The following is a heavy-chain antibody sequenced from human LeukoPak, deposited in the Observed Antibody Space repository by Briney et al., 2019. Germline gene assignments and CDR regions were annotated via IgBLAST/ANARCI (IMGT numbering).Heavy chain of an antibody. CDR2: ISSSSSYI. J-gene: IGHJ4*02. CDR1: GFTFSSYS. CDR3: ARASFDSGSYFFY. V-gene: IGHV3-21*01. Sequence: GGSLRLSCAASGFTFSSYSMNWVRQAPGKGLEWVSSISSSSSYIYYADSVKGRFTISRDNAKNSLYLQMNSLRAEDTAVYYCARASFDSGSYFFYWGQGTLVTVSS. D-gene: IGHD1-26*01.